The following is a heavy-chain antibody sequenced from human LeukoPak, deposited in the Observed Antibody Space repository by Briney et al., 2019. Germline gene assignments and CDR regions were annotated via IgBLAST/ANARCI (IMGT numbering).Heavy chain of an antibody. CDR1: GLTFSSYG. J-gene: IGHJ4*02. D-gene: IGHD5-18*01. Sequence: GRSLRLSCAASGLTFSSYGMHWVRQAPGKWLEWVAVISYDGSNKYYADSVKGRFTISRDNSKNTLYVQMNRLRVEDTAVYYCAKDPGYTYGYSFDYWGQGTLVTVSS. CDR2: ISYDGSNK. V-gene: IGHV3-30*18. CDR3: AKDPGYTYGYSFDY.